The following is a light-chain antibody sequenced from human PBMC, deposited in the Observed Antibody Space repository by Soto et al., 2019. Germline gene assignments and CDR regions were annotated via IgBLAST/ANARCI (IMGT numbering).Light chain of an antibody. Sequence: QSALTQPASVSGSPGQSITISCTGTSSDVGSYKLVSWYQQHPGKAPKLMIYEGSKRPSGVSNRFSGSKSGNTASLTISGHQAEDEADYYCCSYAGSSTYVFGTGTKLTVL. CDR3: CSYAGSSTYV. CDR1: SSDVGSYKL. V-gene: IGLV2-23*01. J-gene: IGLJ1*01. CDR2: EGS.